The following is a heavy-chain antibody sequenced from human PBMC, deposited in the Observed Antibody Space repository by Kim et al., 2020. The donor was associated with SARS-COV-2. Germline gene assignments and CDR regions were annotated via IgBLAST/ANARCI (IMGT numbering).Heavy chain of an antibody. V-gene: IGHV3-64D*06. D-gene: IGHD3-16*01. J-gene: IGHJ4*02. CDR1: GFTFSDYA. CDR3: VRYGRSYGAVH. CDR2: TTRDGDGS. Sequence: GGSLRLSCSASGFTFSDYAIHWVRRTPGMGLQYVSATTRDGDGSFYADSVKDRFTIFRVNSKNTLFLQMSGLRIEDTAIYYCVRYGRSYGAVHWGQGTLVSVS.